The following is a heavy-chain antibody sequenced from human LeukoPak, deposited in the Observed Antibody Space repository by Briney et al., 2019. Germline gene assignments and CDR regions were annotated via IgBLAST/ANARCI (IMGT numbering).Heavy chain of an antibody. CDR1: GFTFSSYS. D-gene: IGHD6-6*01. V-gene: IGHV3-48*01. CDR2: IRSSSSTI. J-gene: IGHJ4*02. CDR3: ARVSKQLAPFDY. Sequence: GGSLRLSCAASGFTFSSYSMNWVRQAPGKGLEWVSYIRSSSSTIYYADSVKGRFTISRDNAKNSLYLQMNSLRAEDTAVYYCARVSKQLAPFDYWGQGTLVTVSS.